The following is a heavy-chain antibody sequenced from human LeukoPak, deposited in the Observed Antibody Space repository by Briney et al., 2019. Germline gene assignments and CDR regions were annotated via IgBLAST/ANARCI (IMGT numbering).Heavy chain of an antibody. D-gene: IGHD1-26*01. Sequence: ASVKVSCKASGYTFTSYAMHWVRQAPGQRLEWMGWINAGNGNTKYAQKLQGRVTMTTDTSTSTAYMELRSLRSDDTAVYYCARNVGAEDYWGQGTLVTVSS. J-gene: IGHJ4*02. V-gene: IGHV1-3*01. CDR3: ARNVGAEDY. CDR1: GYTFTSYA. CDR2: INAGNGNT.